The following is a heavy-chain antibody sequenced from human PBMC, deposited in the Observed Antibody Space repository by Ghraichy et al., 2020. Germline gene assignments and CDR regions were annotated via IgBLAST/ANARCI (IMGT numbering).Heavy chain of an antibody. CDR2: IQSSGRT. J-gene: IGHJ6*02. CDR3: ARSRLYYDVLTGYSPIYYYGMDV. Sequence: GGSLSDYYWTWIRQPAGRGLEWIGRIQSSGRTNSNPFLKSRVSMSVDTSKNHVSLSLSSVTAADTAVYYCARSRLYYDVLTGYSPIYYYGMDVWGQGTTVTVSS. V-gene: IGHV4-4*07. CDR1: GGSLSDYY. D-gene: IGHD3-9*01.